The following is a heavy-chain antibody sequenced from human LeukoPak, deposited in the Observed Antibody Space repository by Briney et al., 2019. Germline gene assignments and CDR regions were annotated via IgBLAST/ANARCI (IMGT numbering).Heavy chain of an antibody. CDR1: GFTFSSYS. V-gene: IGHV3-21*01. CDR2: ISSSSSYI. J-gene: IGHJ4*02. D-gene: IGHD1-7*01. CDR3: ARADRYNWNYGSY. Sequence: GGSLRLSCAASGFTFSSYSMNWVRQAPGKGLEWVSSISSSSSYIYYADSVKGRFTIPRDNAKNSLYLQMNSLRAEDTAVYYCARADRYNWNYGSYWGQGTLVTVSS.